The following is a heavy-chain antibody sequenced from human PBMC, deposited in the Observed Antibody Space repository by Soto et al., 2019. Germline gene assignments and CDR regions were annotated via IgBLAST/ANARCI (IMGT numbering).Heavy chain of an antibody. Sequence: AAVKVSCKASGYTFSNEAITWVRQAPGQGLEWMGWVSAYNGNTNYAQKFKGRVTMTTDTSTSTAYMEVRSLRYDDTAVYFCARAPRYYWTSMLYWGQGTPVTVSS. V-gene: IGHV1-18*01. D-gene: IGHD1-1*01. J-gene: IGHJ4*02. CDR2: VSAYNGNT. CDR3: ARAPRYYWTSMLY. CDR1: GYTFSNEA.